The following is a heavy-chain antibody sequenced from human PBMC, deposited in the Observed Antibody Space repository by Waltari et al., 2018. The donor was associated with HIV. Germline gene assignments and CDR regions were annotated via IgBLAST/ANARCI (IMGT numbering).Heavy chain of an antibody. CDR2: IDRDGRVL. D-gene: IGHD4-17*01. CDR3: ARDVTRDFFGVYHSLFDV. V-gene: IGHV3-74*03. Sequence: MQLVESGGTQIRPGGSLSLPCVGFGLFFANPGLPWVGQVPGKGLQWSARIDRDGRVLTNEGLVKGRFSISRDNAKNTMFLQLTSLTVADSAVYHCARDVTRDFFGVYHSLFDVWGQGTTVTVSS. J-gene: IGHJ6*02. CDR1: GLFFANPG.